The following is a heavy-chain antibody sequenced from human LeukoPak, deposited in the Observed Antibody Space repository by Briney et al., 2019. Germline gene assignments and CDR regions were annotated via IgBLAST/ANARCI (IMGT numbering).Heavy chain of an antibody. CDR3: AKYGGTGSYNWFDP. D-gene: IGHD6-19*01. J-gene: IGHJ5*02. V-gene: IGHV4-59*12. Sequence: SETLSLTCTVSGGSISSYYWSWIRQPPGKGLEWIGYIYYSGSTNYNPSLKSRVPVSVDTSKNQFSLKLSSVTAADTAVYYCAKYGGTGSYNWFDPWGQGTLVTVSS. CDR2: IYYSGST. CDR1: GGSISSYY.